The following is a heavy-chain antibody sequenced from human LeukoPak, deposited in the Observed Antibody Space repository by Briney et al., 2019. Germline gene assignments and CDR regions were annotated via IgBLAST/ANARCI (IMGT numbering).Heavy chain of an antibody. J-gene: IGHJ4*02. CDR3: ARLSQTPAYYDTSVYYYLGY. V-gene: IGHV1-2*02. CDR1: GYKFTDDY. D-gene: IGHD3-22*01. CDR2: INPDSGFT. Sequence: GASVKVSCKASGYKFTDDYMHWVRQAPGQGLEFMGWINPDSGFTNYAQKFKGRVTMTRDTSISTAYMELSSLRSEDTAVYYCARLSQTPAYYDTSVYYYLGYWGQGTLVTVSS.